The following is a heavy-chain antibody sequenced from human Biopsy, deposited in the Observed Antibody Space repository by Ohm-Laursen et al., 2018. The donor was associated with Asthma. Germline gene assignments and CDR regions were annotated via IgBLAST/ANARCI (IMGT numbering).Heavy chain of an antibody. Sequence: TLSLTCTVSGAYIGTPDYHWSWIPQSPGKGLGGIGFSFYGGTTHYSRSLERRLYISIDTARNEFSMRLWSLTAADTAVYFCARVASYGDVYFGIDVWGPGTTVSVS. D-gene: IGHD4-17*01. CDR2: SFYGGTT. CDR1: GAYIGTPDYH. J-gene: IGHJ6*02. V-gene: IGHV4-30-4*01. CDR3: ARVASYGDVYFGIDV.